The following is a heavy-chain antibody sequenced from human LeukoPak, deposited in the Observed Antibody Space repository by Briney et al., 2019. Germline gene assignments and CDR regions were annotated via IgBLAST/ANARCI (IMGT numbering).Heavy chain of an antibody. J-gene: IGHJ4*02. CDR2: IYPGDSDT. D-gene: IGHD3-10*01. CDR1: GSSFTSYW. Sequence: GGPLKISRKGSGSSFTSYWIGGVRQLPGKGLEGMGIIYPGDSDTRYSPSFQGQVTISADKSISTAYLQWSSLKASDTAMYYCAMVRAADIDYWGQGTLVTVSS. V-gene: IGHV5-51*01. CDR3: AMVRAADIDY.